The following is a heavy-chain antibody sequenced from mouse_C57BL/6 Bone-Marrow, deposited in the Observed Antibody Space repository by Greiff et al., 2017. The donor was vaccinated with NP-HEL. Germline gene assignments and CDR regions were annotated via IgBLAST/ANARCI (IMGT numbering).Heavy chain of an antibody. CDR3: AKEGGLYDSNYYYYAMDY. Sequence: QVQLQQSGAELVRPGTSVKVSCKASGYAFTNYLIEWVKQRPGQGLEWIGVINPGGGGTYYNETFKGKATLSADKSSSTAYMQLSSLTSEDSAVYFCAKEGGLYDSNYYYYAMDYWGQGTSVTVSS. CDR1: GYAFTNYL. D-gene: IGHD2-5*01. CDR2: INPGGGGT. V-gene: IGHV1-54*01. J-gene: IGHJ4*01.